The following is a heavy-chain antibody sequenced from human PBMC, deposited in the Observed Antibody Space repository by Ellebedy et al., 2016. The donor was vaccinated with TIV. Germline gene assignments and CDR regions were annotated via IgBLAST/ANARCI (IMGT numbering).Heavy chain of an antibody. CDR3: ARDWGYYDSSGLIAFDI. Sequence: AASVKVSCKASGYTFTSYGISWVRQAPGQGLEWMGWISAYNGNTNYAQRLQGRVTMTTDTSTSTAYMELRSLRSDDTAVYYCARDWGYYDSSGLIAFDIWGQGTMVTVSS. CDR1: GYTFTSYG. J-gene: IGHJ3*02. D-gene: IGHD3-22*01. CDR2: ISAYNGNT. V-gene: IGHV1-18*04.